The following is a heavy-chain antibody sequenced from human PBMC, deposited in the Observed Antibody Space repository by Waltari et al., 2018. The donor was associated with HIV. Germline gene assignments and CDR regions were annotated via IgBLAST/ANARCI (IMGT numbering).Heavy chain of an antibody. D-gene: IGHD3-10*01. Sequence: EVQVVESGGGLVQPGGSLRLTCVASGFTFNNYWMHWVRQAPGKGLEVVANIKQDGSERHALDAVKGRFSISRDNAKNSVYLQMNSLRAEDTAMYYCARGDYGLYFYYNMDVWGQGTTVTVSS. CDR1: GFTFNNYW. CDR3: ARGDYGLYFYYNMDV. J-gene: IGHJ6*02. V-gene: IGHV3-7*01. CDR2: IKQDGSER.